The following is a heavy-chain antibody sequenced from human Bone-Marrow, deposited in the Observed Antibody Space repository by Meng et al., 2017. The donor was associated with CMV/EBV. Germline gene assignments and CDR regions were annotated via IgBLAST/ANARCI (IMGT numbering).Heavy chain of an antibody. CDR3: AREYQLLLDAFDI. V-gene: IGHV6-1*01. D-gene: IGHD2-2*01. Sequence: SQTLSLTCAISGDRVSSNSGAWNWIRQSPSRGLEWLGRTYYRSNWYNDYAVSVKSRITLNPDTSKNQFSLHLNSVTPDDTAVYYCAREYQLLLDAFDIWGQGTMATVSS. J-gene: IGHJ3*02. CDR2: TYYRSNWYN. CDR1: GDRVSSNSGA.